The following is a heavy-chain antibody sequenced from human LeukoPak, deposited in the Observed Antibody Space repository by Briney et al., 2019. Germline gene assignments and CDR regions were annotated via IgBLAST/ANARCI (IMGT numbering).Heavy chain of an antibody. CDR1: GGSISSGSYY. V-gene: IGHV4-61*01. CDR2: ISYSGST. Sequence: PSQTLSLTCTVSGGSISSGSYYWSWIRQPPGKGLEWVGCISYSGSTNYNPSLKSRVTISVDTSKNRFSLTLTSVTAADTAVYYCARDPRLYCSGSSCFQSYYFDLWGLGTLVTVSS. D-gene: IGHD2-15*01. CDR3: ARDPRLYCSGSSCFQSYYFDL. J-gene: IGHJ2*01.